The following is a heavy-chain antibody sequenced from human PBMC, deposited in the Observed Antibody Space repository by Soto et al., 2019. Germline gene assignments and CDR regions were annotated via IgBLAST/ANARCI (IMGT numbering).Heavy chain of an antibody. V-gene: IGHV4-30-4*01. Sequence: PSETLSLTCTVSGGSISSGDYYWSWIRQPPGKGLEWIEYIYYSGYTYYNPSLNSRVTMSMDASKNQFSLKLSSVTAADTAVYYCARDSGVAAGTDYWGQGTLVTVSS. J-gene: IGHJ4*02. CDR1: GGSISSGDYY. D-gene: IGHD6-13*01. CDR2: IYYSGYT. CDR3: ARDSGVAAGTDY.